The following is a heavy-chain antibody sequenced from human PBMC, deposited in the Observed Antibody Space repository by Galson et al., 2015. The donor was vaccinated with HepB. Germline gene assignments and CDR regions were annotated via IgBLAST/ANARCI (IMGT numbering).Heavy chain of an antibody. J-gene: IGHJ5*02. D-gene: IGHD2-15*01. V-gene: IGHV1-18*01. CDR3: AREAVAEVVGGTQNTWFDP. CDR2: ISPYIREK. Sequence: QAPGQGLEWMAWISPYIREKHLARKFQVRGTLTTDTFTTTAYMEPRSLRSDDTAVYYCAREAVAEVVGGTQNTWFDPWGPGTLVTVSS.